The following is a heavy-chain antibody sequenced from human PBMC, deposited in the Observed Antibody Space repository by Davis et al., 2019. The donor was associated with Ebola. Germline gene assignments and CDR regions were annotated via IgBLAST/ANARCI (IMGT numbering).Heavy chain of an antibody. CDR1: GFSFRSNG. D-gene: IGHD2-2*02. Sequence: GESLKISCAASGFSFRSNGMHWVRQAPGKGLEWVAVISYDGSNKYYADSVKGRFTISRDNSKSALYLQMNSLRADDTAMYYCAKGDSDYTFDYWGQGTLVTVSS. V-gene: IGHV3-30*18. CDR3: AKGDSDYTFDY. CDR2: ISYDGSNK. J-gene: IGHJ4*02.